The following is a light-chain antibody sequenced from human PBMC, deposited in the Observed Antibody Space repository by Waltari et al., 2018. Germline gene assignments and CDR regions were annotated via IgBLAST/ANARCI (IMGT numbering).Light chain of an antibody. Sequence: DIQMTQSPSALSASVVDRVAITGRASQSISSYLNWYQQKPGKAPTLPRYAASSLQSGVPSRFSGSGSGTDFTLTISSLQPEDFATYYCQQSYSTPPTFGQGTKLEIK. V-gene: IGKV1-39*01. J-gene: IGKJ2*01. CDR1: QSISSY. CDR3: QQSYSTPPT. CDR2: AAS.